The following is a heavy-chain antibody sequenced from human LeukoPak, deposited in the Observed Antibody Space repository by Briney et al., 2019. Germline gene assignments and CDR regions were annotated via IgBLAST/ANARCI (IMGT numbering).Heavy chain of an antibody. V-gene: IGHV1-8*01. D-gene: IGHD4-11*01. Sequence: ASVKVSCKATGYTFTSYDINWVRQATGQGLEWMGWMNPNSGNTGYAQKFQGRVTMARNTSISTAYMELSSLRSEDTAVYYCARVPGGLQYADYYYYMDVWGKGTTVTVSS. CDR1: GYTFTSYD. J-gene: IGHJ6*03. CDR3: ARVPGGLQYADYYYYMDV. CDR2: MNPNSGNT.